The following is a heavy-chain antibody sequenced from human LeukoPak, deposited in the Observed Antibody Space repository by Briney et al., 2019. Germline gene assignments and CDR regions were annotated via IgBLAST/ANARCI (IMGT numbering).Heavy chain of an antibody. J-gene: IGHJ6*02. D-gene: IGHD4-17*01. CDR2: IYSGGST. V-gene: IGHV3-53*04. Sequence: GGSLRFSCAASGFTVSSNYMSWVRQAPGKGLEWVSVIYSGGSTYYADSVKGRFTISRHNSKNTLYLQMNSLRAEDTAVYYCARDSTVTRPYGMDVWGQGTAVTVSS. CDR3: ARDSTVTRPYGMDV. CDR1: GFTVSSNY.